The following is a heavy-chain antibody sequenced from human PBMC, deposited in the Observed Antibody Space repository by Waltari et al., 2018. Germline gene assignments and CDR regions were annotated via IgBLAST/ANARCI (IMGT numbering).Heavy chain of an antibody. J-gene: IGHJ4*02. V-gene: IGHV4-34*01. Sequence: QVQLQQWGAGLLKPSETLSLTCAVYGGSFSGYYWSWIRQPPGKGLEWIGEINHSGSTNSDPSLKSRVTISVDTSKNQFSLKLSSVTAADTAVYYCARLRPYYYGSGSFDYWGQGTLVTVSS. CDR1: GGSFSGYY. CDR2: INHSGST. D-gene: IGHD3-10*01. CDR3: ARLRPYYYGSGSFDY.